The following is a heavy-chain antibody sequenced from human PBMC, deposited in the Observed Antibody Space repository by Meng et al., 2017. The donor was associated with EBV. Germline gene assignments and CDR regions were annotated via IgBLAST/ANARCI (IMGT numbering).Heavy chain of an antibody. J-gene: IGHJ4*02. D-gene: IGHD3-9*01. CDR1: GGSVNGYF. CDR3: ARVSPKRYFDYLAPPDY. V-gene: IGHV4-34*01. Sequence: QVQLQQWGAGLLKPSETLSLTCAVYGGSVNGYFWSWIRQPPGKGLEWFGELHHSGSTNYNPSLKSRLRISVDTSKNQFSLNLTSVTAADTAVYYCARVSPKRYFDYLAPPDYWGQGTLGTVSS. CDR2: LHHSGST.